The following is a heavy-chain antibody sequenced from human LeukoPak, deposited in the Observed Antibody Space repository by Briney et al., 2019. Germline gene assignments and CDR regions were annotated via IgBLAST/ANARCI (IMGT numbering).Heavy chain of an antibody. CDR1: GGSFSGYY. J-gene: IGHJ4*02. CDR2: INHSGST. V-gene: IGHV4-34*01. D-gene: IGHD6-13*01. Sequence: SETLSLTCAVYGGSFSGYYWSWIRQPPGKGLEWIGEINHSGSTNYNPSLKSRVTISVDTSKNQFSLKLSSMTAADTAVYYCASFQVAAAGVDYWGQGTLVTVSS. CDR3: ASFQVAAAGVDY.